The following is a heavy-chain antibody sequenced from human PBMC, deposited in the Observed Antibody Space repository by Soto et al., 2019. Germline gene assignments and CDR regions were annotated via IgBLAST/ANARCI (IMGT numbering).Heavy chain of an antibody. V-gene: IGHV1-18*04. CDR2: ISAYNGDT. J-gene: IGHJ6*02. CDR3: ARSTTITPKYYYAMDV. CDR1: GYTFTSYG. Sequence: GASVKVSCKASGYTFTSYGVSWVRQAPGQGLEWMGWISAYNGDTNYAQRVQGRVTMTRDTSTGTAHVELRSLTSDDTAVYYCARSTTITPKYYYAMDVWGQGTTVTVS. D-gene: IGHD1-1*01.